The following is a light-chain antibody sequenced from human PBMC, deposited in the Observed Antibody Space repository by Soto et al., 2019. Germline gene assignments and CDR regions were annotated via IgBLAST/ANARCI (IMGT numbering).Light chain of an antibody. CDR2: EVS. CDR3: QQYNDYWT. V-gene: IGKV1-5*03. CDR1: QSIRNW. J-gene: IGKJ1*01. Sequence: DIQMTQSPSTLSASVGDRVTITCRASQSIRNWLAWYQQKPGKAPKLLIHEVSTLESGVPSRFSGSQSGTEFTLTISSLQPDDFATYYCQQYNDYWTFGQGTKVEI.